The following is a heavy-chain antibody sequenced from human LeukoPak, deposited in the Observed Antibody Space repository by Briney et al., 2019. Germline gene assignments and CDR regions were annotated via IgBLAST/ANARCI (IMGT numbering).Heavy chain of an antibody. D-gene: IGHD3-22*01. CDR2: MNPNSGNT. CDR3: ARGRYYYDSRWLYYFDY. CDR1: GYTFTSYD. V-gene: IGHV1-8*01. J-gene: IGHJ4*02. Sequence: ASVKVSCKASGYTFTSYDINWVRQATGQGLEWMGWMNPNSGNTGYAQKFQGRVTMTRNTSISTAYMELSSLRSEDTAVYYCARGRYYYDSRWLYYFDYWGQGTLVTVSS.